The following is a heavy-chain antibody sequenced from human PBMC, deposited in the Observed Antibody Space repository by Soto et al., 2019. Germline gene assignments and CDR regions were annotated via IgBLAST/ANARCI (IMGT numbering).Heavy chain of an antibody. CDR2: IYSGGST. CDR1: GFTVSSNY. D-gene: IGHD6-19*01. CDR3: AREVEGSSGSEGYYFDY. V-gene: IGHV3-53*04. Sequence: GGSLRLSCAASGFTVSSNYMSWVRQAPGKGLEWVSVIYSGGSTYYADSVKGRFTISRHNSKNTLYLQMNSLRAEDTAVYYCAREVEGSSGSEGYYFDYWGQGTLVTVSS. J-gene: IGHJ4*02.